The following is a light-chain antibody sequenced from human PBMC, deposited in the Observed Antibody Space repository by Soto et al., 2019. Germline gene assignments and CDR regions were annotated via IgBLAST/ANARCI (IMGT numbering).Light chain of an antibody. J-gene: IGKJ1*01. V-gene: IGKV3-20*01. CDR1: QSLTTNF. CDR2: GAS. Sequence: EIVLTQSPAILSLSPGERATLSCRASQSLTTNFLAWYQQKPGQAPRLLIYGASNRATGIPDRFSGSGSGTDFTLTISRLEPEDFAVYYCQQYGSSGTFGQGTKVEIK. CDR3: QQYGSSGT.